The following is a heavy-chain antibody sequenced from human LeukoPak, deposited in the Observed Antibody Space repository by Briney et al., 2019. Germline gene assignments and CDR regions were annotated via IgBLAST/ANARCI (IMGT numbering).Heavy chain of an antibody. CDR1: GYTFTGYY. Sequence: ASVKVSCKASGYTFTGYYMHWVRQAHGQGLEWMGWINPNSGGTNYAQKFQGWVTMTRDTSISTAYMELSRLRSDDTAVYYSAVGDQLYFDYWGQGTLVTVSS. J-gene: IGHJ4*02. CDR2: INPNSGGT. CDR3: AVGDQLYFDY. D-gene: IGHD3-16*01. V-gene: IGHV1-2*04.